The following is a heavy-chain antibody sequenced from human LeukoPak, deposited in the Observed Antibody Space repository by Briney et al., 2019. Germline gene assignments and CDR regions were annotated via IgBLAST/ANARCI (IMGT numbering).Heavy chain of an antibody. D-gene: IGHD5-24*01. CDR1: GYTFTSYG. V-gene: IGHV1-18*04. CDR3: AIGYTATGNWYFDL. Sequence: ASVKVSCKASGYTFTSYGMSWVRQAPGQGLEWMGWISAYSGSTNYAQNLQGRVTMTTDTSMNTAYMELRSLRSDDTALYYCAIGYTATGNWYFDLWGRGTLVRVSS. J-gene: IGHJ2*01. CDR2: ISAYSGST.